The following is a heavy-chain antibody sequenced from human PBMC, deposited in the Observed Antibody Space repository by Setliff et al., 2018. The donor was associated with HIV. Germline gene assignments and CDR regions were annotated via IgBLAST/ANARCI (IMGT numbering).Heavy chain of an antibody. CDR1: GGSISSGGYY. Sequence: PSETLSLTCTVSGGSISSGGYYWSWIRQPPGKGLEWIGNIQSSGTTYYNPSLKSRVIISVDLPNNQFSLKLHSVTAADTAVYYCASGEDSGSYGEPFNSWGQGALVTVSS. CDR2: IQSSGTT. V-gene: IGHV4-39*01. D-gene: IGHD1-26*01. CDR3: ASGEDSGSYGEPFNS. J-gene: IGHJ4*02.